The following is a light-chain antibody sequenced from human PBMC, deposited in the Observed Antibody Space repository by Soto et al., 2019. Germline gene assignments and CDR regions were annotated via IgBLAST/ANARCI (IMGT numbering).Light chain of an antibody. CDR1: SSDVGGYNY. CDR3: SSYTSSTDVV. CDR2: EVS. J-gene: IGLJ2*01. Sequence: QSALTQPASVSGSPGQSITISCTGTSSDVGGYNYVSWYQQHPGKAPKLMIYEVSNRHSGVSNRFSGSKSGNTPSLTISGLQAEDEADYYCSSYTSSTDVVFGGGTKVTVL. V-gene: IGLV2-14*01.